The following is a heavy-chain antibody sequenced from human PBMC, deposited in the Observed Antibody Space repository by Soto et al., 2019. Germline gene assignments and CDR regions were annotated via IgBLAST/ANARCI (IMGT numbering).Heavy chain of an antibody. CDR2: ISGSGDST. CDR3: ARRNSGWYFDL. D-gene: IGHD4-4*01. J-gene: IGHJ2*01. CDR1: GFTFSSYA. V-gene: IGHV3-23*01. Sequence: EVQLLESGGGLVQPGGSLRLSCAASGFTFSSYAMNWVRQAPGKGLEWVSVISGSGDSTNYADSVKGRFTISRDNSKNTLYLQMNSLRAEYPAVYYCARRNSGWYFDLWGRGTLVTVSS.